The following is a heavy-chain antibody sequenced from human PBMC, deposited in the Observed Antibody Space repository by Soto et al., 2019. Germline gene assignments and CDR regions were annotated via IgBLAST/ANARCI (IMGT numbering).Heavy chain of an antibody. D-gene: IGHD2-21*01. CDR1: GFTFSNSA. CDR2: ITSGGGTT. J-gene: IGHJ4*02. Sequence: GGSLRLSCTASGFTFSNSAMSWVRQAPGKGLHWVSSITSGGGTTYYAESLKGRVTISRDNSKNTLSLQMTSLRAEDTAVYFCAKQTCAGAACQRHAITHYFFDSWGQRSLVIVSS. CDR3: AKQTCAGAACQRHAITHYFFDS. V-gene: IGHV3-23*01.